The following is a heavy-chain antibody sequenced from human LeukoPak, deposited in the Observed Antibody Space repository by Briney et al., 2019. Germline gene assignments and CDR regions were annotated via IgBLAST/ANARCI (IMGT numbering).Heavy chain of an antibody. CDR1: GGSSSGYY. J-gene: IGHJ1*01. CDR3: ARSNIAARVFRR. CDR2: INHSGST. D-gene: IGHD6-6*01. V-gene: IGHV4-34*01. Sequence: PSETLSLTCAVYGGSSSGYYWSWIRQPPGKGLEWIGEINHSGSTNYNPSLKSRVTISVDTSKNQFSLKLSSVTAADTAVYYCARSNIAARVFRRWGQGTLVTVSS.